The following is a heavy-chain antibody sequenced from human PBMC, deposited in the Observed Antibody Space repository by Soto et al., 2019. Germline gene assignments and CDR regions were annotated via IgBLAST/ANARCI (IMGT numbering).Heavy chain of an antibody. Sequence: GGSLRLSCAASGFTFSRYSMNWVRQAPGKGLEWLSYIDSSSKTIYYADSVKGRFIISRDNAKNSLYLQMNSLRDEDTAVYHCARGGVATIFGDSWGQGTLVTVSS. D-gene: IGHD5-12*01. CDR3: ARGGVATIFGDS. CDR2: IDSSSKTI. J-gene: IGHJ4*02. V-gene: IGHV3-48*02. CDR1: GFTFSRYS.